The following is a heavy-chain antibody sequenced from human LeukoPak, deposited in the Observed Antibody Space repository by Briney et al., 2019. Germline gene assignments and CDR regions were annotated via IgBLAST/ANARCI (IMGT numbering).Heavy chain of an antibody. CDR3: ARDLRTAYYYDSSGYYSP. V-gene: IGHV3-53*01. Sequence: GGSLRLSCAASGFTVSSNYMSWVRQAPEKGLEWVSIIYAGGSTYYADSVKGRFTISRDNSKNTLYLQMSSLRAEDTAVYYCARDLRTAYYYDSSGYYSPWGQGTLVTVSS. CDR2: IYAGGST. CDR1: GFTVSSNY. J-gene: IGHJ5*02. D-gene: IGHD3-22*01.